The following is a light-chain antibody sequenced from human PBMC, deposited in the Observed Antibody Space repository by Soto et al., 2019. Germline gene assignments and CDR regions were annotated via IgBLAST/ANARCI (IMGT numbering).Light chain of an antibody. J-gene: IGLJ3*02. Sequence: QSVLTQPASVSGSPGQSITISCTGTSSDIGGYNLVSWYQQHPGKAPKLIIFEVNKRPSGVSNRFSGSKSGNTASLTISGLQPEDEADYYCCAFAGTFTLWVFGGGTKVTVL. CDR3: CAFAGTFTLWV. V-gene: IGLV2-23*02. CDR1: SSDIGGYNL. CDR2: EVN.